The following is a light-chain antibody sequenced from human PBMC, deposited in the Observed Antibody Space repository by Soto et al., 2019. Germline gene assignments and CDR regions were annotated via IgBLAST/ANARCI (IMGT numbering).Light chain of an antibody. CDR3: QQYNNWPPYT. Sequence: EIVMTQSAATLSVSPGERATLSCRASQSVSRNLAWYQQKPGQAPRLLIYGASTRATGIPARFSGSGSGTEFTLTISSLQSEDFAIYYCQQYNNWPPYTFGQGTKVEIK. V-gene: IGKV3-15*01. CDR1: QSVSRN. CDR2: GAS. J-gene: IGKJ2*01.